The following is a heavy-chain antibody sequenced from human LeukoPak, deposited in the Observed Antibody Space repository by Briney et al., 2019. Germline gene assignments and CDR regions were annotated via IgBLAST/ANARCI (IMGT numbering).Heavy chain of an antibody. CDR2: MYGADSDT. CDR3: ARQGSNDVPYFFDH. V-gene: IGHV5-51*01. J-gene: IGHJ4*02. CDR1: GFSFNTYW. Sequence: GESLKISCKTSGFSFNTYWIGWVRQMPGKGPEWMGFMYGADSDTRYSPSFQGQVTISGDKSISTAYLHWSSLKASDTAIYYCARQGSNDVPYFFDHWGQGTLVTVSS. D-gene: IGHD2-8*01.